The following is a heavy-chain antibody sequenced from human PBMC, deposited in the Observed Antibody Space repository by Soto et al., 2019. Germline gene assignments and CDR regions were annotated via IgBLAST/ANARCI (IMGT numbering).Heavy chain of an antibody. D-gene: IGHD3-22*01. V-gene: IGHV1-18*01. CDR3: ARGDSSGYYAGY. Sequence: GASVKVSCKASGGTFSSYAISWVRQAPGQGLEWMGWISAYSGNTNYAQNLQGRVTMTTDTSTSTAYMELRSLRSDDTAVYYCARGDSSGYYAGYWGQGTLVTSPQ. CDR2: ISAYSGNT. J-gene: IGHJ4*02. CDR1: GGTFSSYA.